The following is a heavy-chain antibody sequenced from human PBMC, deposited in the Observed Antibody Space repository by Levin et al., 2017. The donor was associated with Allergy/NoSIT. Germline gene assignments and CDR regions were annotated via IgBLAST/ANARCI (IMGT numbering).Heavy chain of an antibody. CDR2: IYSGGST. D-gene: IGHD3-10*01. V-gene: IGHV3-66*01. CDR3: ERDYRVRGVAHYYYDYGMDV. J-gene: IGHJ6*02. CDR1: GFTVSSNY. Sequence: GESLKISCAASGFTVSSNYMSWVRQAPGKGLEWVSVIYSGGSTYYADSVKGRFTIFRDNSKNTLYLQMNSLGAEDTAVYYCERDYRVRGVAHYYYDYGMDVWGQGTTVTVSS.